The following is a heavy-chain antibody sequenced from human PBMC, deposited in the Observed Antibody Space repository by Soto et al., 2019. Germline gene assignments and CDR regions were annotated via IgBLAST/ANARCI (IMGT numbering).Heavy chain of an antibody. CDR1: GFTFSAYY. CDR2: INPNSGGT. Sequence: QVQLVQSGAELKKPEASVKVSCKASGFTFSAYYIYWVRQAPGHGLEWIGWINPNSGGTNNAQKFQGRVTMTRDTSTSTVYMELSALIPDDTAVYYCARSLLDEYSSSWRSAYYGMDVWGQGTTVTVSS. D-gene: IGHD6-13*01. CDR3: ARSLLDEYSSSWRSAYYGMDV. V-gene: IGHV1-2*02. J-gene: IGHJ6*02.